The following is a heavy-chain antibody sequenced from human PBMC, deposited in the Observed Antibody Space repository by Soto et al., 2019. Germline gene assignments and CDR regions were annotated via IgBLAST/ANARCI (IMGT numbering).Heavy chain of an antibody. CDR2: MNPNSGNT. J-gene: IGHJ6*03. Sequence: ASVKVSCKASGYTFTSYDINWVRQATGQGLEWMGWMNPNSGNTGYAQKFQGRVTMTRNTSISTAYMELSSLRSEDTAVYYCARGSYYDFWSGYYRNCYMDVWGKGTTVTVSS. CDR1: GYTFTSYD. D-gene: IGHD3-3*01. CDR3: ARGSYYDFWSGYYRNCYMDV. V-gene: IGHV1-8*01.